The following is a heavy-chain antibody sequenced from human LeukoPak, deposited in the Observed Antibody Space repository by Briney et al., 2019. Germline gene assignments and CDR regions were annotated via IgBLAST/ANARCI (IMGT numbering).Heavy chain of an antibody. CDR2: ISSSSSYI. CDR1: GFTFSSYS. D-gene: IGHD1-1*01. J-gene: IGHJ4*02. V-gene: IGHV3-21*01. CDR3: ARCTTGKTFGSLREIKKSREIDY. Sequence: PGGSLRLSCAASGFTFSSYSMNWVRQAPGKGLEWVSSISSSSSYIHCADSVRGRFTISRDNAKNSLFLQMNSLRGEDTAVYYCARCTTGKTFGSLREIKKSREIDYWGQGTLVTVSS.